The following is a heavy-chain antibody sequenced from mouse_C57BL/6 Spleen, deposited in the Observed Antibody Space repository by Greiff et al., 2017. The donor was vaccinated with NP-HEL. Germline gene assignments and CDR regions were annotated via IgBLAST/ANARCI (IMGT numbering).Heavy chain of an antibody. J-gene: IGHJ3*01. CDR2: IRLKSDNYAT. V-gene: IGHV6-3*01. Sequence: EVQLVESGGGLVQPGGSMKLSCVAYGFTFSNYWMNWVRQSPEKGLEWVAQIRLKSDNYATHYAESVKGRFTISRDDSKSSVYLQMNNLRAEDTGIYYCTRDDYGGGFAYWGQGTLVTVSA. D-gene: IGHD2-4*01. CDR1: GFTFSNYW. CDR3: TRDDYGGGFAY.